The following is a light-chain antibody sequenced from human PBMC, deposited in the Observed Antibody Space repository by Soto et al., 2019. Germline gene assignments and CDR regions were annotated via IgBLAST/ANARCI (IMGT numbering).Light chain of an antibody. CDR3: QQVESYPST. V-gene: IGKV1-5*01. Sequence: DIQMTQSPTTLSASVGDTVTVTCLASQSVSGWLAWYQQKPGKAPKLLIYAASTLQSGVPSRFSGGGSGTDFTLTISSLQPEDFATYFCQQVESYPSTFGGGTKVDIK. J-gene: IGKJ4*01. CDR1: QSVSGW. CDR2: AAS.